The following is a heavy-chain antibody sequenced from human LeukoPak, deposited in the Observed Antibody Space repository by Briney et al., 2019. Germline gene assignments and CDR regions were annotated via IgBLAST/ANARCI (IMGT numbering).Heavy chain of an antibody. CDR2: ISAYNGST. CDR1: GYTFTSYG. D-gene: IGHD3-22*01. Sequence: ASVKVSCKASGYTFTSYGISWVRQAPGQGLKWMGWISAYNGSTNYAQKLQGRVTMTTDTSTSTAYMELRSLRSDDTAVYYCARISYYYDSSGYDYWGQGTLVTVSS. V-gene: IGHV1-18*01. CDR3: ARISYYYDSSGYDY. J-gene: IGHJ4*02.